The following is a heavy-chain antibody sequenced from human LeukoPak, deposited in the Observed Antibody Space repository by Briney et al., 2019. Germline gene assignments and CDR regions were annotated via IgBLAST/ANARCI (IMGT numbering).Heavy chain of an antibody. CDR2: MNPNSGNT. Sequence: GSVKVSCKASGYTFTSYDINWVRQATGQGLEWMGWMNPNSGNTGYAQRFQGRVTMTRNTSISTAYMELSSLRSEDTAVYYCARGPQQVTIFGVVIQYYYYYGMDVWGQGTTVTVSS. CDR3: ARGPQQVTIFGVVIQYYYYYGMDV. CDR1: GYTFTSYD. J-gene: IGHJ6*02. D-gene: IGHD3-3*01. V-gene: IGHV1-8*01.